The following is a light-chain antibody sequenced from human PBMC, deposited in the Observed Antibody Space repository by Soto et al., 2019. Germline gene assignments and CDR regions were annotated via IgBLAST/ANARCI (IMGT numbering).Light chain of an antibody. CDR3: QPYGSSPPYT. V-gene: IGKV3-20*01. Sequence: EIVLTQSPGTLSLSPGESATLLGRASQRVARIHIAWDRQKPGQAPWLLIYGASNRATGITDRFSGSGSGTDCTLPISRLESEDSALYYCQPYGSSPPYTFGQGTKLKIK. CDR1: QRVARIH. CDR2: GAS. J-gene: IGKJ2*01.